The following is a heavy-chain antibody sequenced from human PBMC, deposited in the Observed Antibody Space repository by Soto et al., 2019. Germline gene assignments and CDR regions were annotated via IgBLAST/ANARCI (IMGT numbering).Heavy chain of an antibody. CDR3: ARPFYYYDSSGYLGPFDI. D-gene: IGHD3-22*01. V-gene: IGHV4-39*01. J-gene: IGHJ3*02. Sequence: QLQLQESGPGLVKPSETLSLTCTVSGGSVSYSSYYWGWIRQPPGKGLEWIGSIYYSGTTYYNPSLKTRVTVSVDTSKNQFSLKLNSVTAADTAVYYCARPFYYYDSSGYLGPFDIWGQGTRVTVSS. CDR1: GGSVSYSSYY. CDR2: IYYSGTT.